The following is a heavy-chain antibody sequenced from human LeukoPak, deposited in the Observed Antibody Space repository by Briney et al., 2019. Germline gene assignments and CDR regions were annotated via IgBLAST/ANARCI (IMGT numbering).Heavy chain of an antibody. D-gene: IGHD6-19*01. J-gene: IGHJ4*02. CDR3: ARFRGVAGTSPFDY. V-gene: IGHV3-33*01. CDR1: GFIFSSYG. Sequence: GGSLRLSCAASGFIFSSYGMHWVRQAPGKGLEWVAVIWYDGSNKYYADSVKGRFTISRDNSKNTLYLRMNSLRAEDTAVYYCARFRGVAGTSPFDYWGQGILGTVSS. CDR2: IWYDGSNK.